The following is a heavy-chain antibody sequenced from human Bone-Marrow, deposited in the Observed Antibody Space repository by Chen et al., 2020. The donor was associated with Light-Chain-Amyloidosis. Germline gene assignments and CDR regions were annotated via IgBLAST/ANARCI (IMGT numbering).Heavy chain of an antibody. Sequence: EVQLVESGGGLVQPGGSLRLSCATSGFNFSSFGMSWVRQAPGKGLEWVSTVSGSTVSTYYAGAVKGRFIMSRDNSKSTLYLQMNSLRAGDTAVYFCTRKGGYFDFWGQGSLVTVSS. J-gene: IGHJ4*02. CDR1: GFNFSSFG. V-gene: IGHV3-23*04. CDR3: TRKGGYFDF. CDR2: VSGSTVST. D-gene: IGHD3-10*01.